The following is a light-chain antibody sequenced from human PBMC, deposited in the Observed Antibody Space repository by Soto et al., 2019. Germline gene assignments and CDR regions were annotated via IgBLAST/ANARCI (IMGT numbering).Light chain of an antibody. CDR1: SSDVGGYNF. J-gene: IGLJ1*01. Sequence: QSVLTQPASVSGSPGQSITISCTGTSSDVGGYNFVSWYQQHPGKVPKLLIYDVTSRPSGVSDRFSGSKSGNTASLTISGLQTEVEGDYYCSSYTSSSTHVFGSGTKLTVL. CDR3: SSYTSSSTHV. V-gene: IGLV2-14*03. CDR2: DVT.